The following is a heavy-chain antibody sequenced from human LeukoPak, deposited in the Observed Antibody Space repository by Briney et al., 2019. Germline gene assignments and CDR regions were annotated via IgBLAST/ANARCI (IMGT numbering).Heavy chain of an antibody. CDR2: TYYRSKLYN. CDR1: GDIFSSNSAA. D-gene: IGHD3-10*01. CDR3: ARDKGWFGEFSHDAFDI. Sequence: SQTLSLTCAISGDIFSSNSAAWNWIRQSPSRGLEWLVRTYYRSKLYNDYAEAVKNRITNNPDKSKNQFSLQLNSVTPEDTAVYYRARDKGWFGEFSHDAFDIWGRGTLVTVSS. V-gene: IGHV6-1*01. J-gene: IGHJ3*02.